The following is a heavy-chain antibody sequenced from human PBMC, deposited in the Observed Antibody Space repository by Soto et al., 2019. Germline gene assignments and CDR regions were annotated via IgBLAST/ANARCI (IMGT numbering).Heavy chain of an antibody. J-gene: IGHJ4*02. V-gene: IGHV3-23*01. Sequence: PGGSLRLSCAASGFTFSSYGMHWVRQAPGKGLEWVSSINVGDAGTNYADPVKGRFTISRDNSKNTLYLQMNFLRADDTAIYYCAKNYQFDCWGQGTLVTVSS. CDR2: INVGDAGT. D-gene: IGHD2-2*01. CDR3: AKNYQFDC. CDR1: GFTFSSYG.